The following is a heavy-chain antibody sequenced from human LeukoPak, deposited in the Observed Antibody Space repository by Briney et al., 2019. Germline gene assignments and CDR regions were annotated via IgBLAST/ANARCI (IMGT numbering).Heavy chain of an antibody. CDR3: AKGPLRYFDWFLPPSPYYFDY. Sequence: GGSLRLSCAASGFTFSSYAMSWVRQAPGKGLEWVSAISGSGGSTYYADSVKGRFTISGDNSKNTLYLQMNSLRAEDTAVYYCAKGPLRYFDWFLPPSPYYFDYWGQGTLVTVSS. D-gene: IGHD3-9*01. V-gene: IGHV3-23*01. J-gene: IGHJ4*02. CDR1: GFTFSSYA. CDR2: ISGSGGST.